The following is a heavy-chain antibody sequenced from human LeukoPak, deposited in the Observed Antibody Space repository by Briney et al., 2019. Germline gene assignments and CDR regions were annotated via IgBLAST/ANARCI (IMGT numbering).Heavy chain of an antibody. CDR2: INAGNGNT. Sequence: GASVKVSCKASGYTFTSYAMHWVRQAPGQRLEWMGWINAGNGNTKYSQKFQGRVTITRDTSASTAYMELSSLRSEDTAVYYCARPPQVGATYYFDYWGQGTLVTVSS. V-gene: IGHV1-3*01. D-gene: IGHD1-26*01. J-gene: IGHJ4*02. CDR3: ARPPQVGATYYFDY. CDR1: GYTFTSYA.